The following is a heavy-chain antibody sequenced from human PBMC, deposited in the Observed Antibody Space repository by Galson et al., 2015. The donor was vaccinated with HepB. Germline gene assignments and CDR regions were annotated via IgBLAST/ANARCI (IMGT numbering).Heavy chain of an antibody. D-gene: IGHD2-21*02. CDR3: ARDAWYCGGDCYPKGVYYYGMDV. CDR1: GYTFTSYY. J-gene: IGHJ6*02. V-gene: IGHV1-46*01. CDR2: INPSGGST. Sequence: SVKVSCKASGYTFTSYYMHWVRQAPGQGLEWMGIINPSGGSTSYAQKFQGRVTMTRDTSTSTVYMELSSLRSEDTAVYYCARDAWYCGGDCYPKGVYYYGMDVWGQGTTVTVSS.